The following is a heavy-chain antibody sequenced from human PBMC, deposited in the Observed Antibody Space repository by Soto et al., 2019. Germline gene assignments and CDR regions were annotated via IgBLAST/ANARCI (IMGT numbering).Heavy chain of an antibody. J-gene: IGHJ4*02. CDR3: ARHHGGVLSHFHS. CDR1: GFTFSSYA. V-gene: IGHV3-23*01. D-gene: IGHD3-10*01. Sequence: EVQLLESGGNVVQPGGSLRLSCAASGFTFSSYALTWVRQAPGKGLEWISGISGSGGSTYYADSVKGRFTISRDNSMHTLYLQMDSLSAEDTAIDYCARHHGGVLSHFHSWGQGTLVTVSS. CDR2: ISGSGGST.